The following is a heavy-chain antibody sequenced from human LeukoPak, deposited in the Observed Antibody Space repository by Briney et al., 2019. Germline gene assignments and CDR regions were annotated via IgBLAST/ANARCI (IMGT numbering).Heavy chain of an antibody. CDR3: ARALFYGSVDL. V-gene: IGHV1-2*02. D-gene: IGHD3-10*01. CDR2: INPNSGGT. CDR1: GYTFTGYY. Sequence: SVKVSCNASGYTFTGYYMHWVRQAPGQGLEWMGWINPNSGGTNYAQKFQGRVTMTRDTSTSTVYMELSSLRSEDTAVYYCARALFYGSVDLWGRGTLVTVSS. J-gene: IGHJ2*01.